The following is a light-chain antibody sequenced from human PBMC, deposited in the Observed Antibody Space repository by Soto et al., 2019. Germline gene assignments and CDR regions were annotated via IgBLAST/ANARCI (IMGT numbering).Light chain of an antibody. CDR3: QQYGNLPLT. V-gene: IGKV1-33*01. CDR2: DAS. Sequence: DIQMTQSPSSLSASVGDSVTITCQATQDITNYLNWYQQKPGKAPKLLIYDASNLATGVSSRFSGSGSVTDFSFTISSLQPEDLATYSCQQYGNLPLTFGGGTKVEIK. J-gene: IGKJ4*01. CDR1: QDITNY.